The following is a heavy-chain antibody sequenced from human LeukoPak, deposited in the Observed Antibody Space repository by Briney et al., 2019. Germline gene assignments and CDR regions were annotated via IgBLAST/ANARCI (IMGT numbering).Heavy chain of an antibody. J-gene: IGHJ4*02. V-gene: IGHV4-59*08. D-gene: IGHD3-10*01. CDR1: GGSISSYY. CDR3: ARVVREPGALYYFDY. Sequence: SETLSLTCTVSGGSISSYYWSWIRQPPGKGLEWIGYIYYSGSTNYNPSLKSRVTISVDPYKNKFSLKLSSVTAADTAVYYCARVVREPGALYYFDYWGQGTLVTVSS. CDR2: IYYSGST.